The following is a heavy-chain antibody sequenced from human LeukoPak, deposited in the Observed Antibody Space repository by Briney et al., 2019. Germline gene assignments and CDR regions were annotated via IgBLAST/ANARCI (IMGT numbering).Heavy chain of an antibody. CDR2: ISGSGGST. Sequence: GGSLRLSCAASGFTFSNYAMSWVRQAPGKGLEWVSAISGSGGSTYYADSVKGRFTISRDNSKNTLYLQMNSLRAEDTAVYYCAKEAPFAMVRGVTGNYWGQGTLVTVSS. V-gene: IGHV3-23*01. CDR1: GFTFSNYA. J-gene: IGHJ4*02. CDR3: AKEAPFAMVRGVTGNY. D-gene: IGHD3-10*01.